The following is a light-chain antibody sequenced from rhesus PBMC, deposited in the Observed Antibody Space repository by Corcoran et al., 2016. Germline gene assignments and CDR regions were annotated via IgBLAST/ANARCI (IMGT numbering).Light chain of an antibody. CDR2: KAS. V-gene: IGKV1-22*01. CDR1: QGISSW. CDR3: KQYSSRPWT. Sequence: DIQMTQSPSSLSASVGDTVTITCRASQGISSWLAWYQQQPGKAPNLLIFKASTFQSGVPSRFSGRGSGTDFHLTISSLQSGDFATYYCKQYSSRPWTCGQGTRVEIK. J-gene: IGKJ1*01.